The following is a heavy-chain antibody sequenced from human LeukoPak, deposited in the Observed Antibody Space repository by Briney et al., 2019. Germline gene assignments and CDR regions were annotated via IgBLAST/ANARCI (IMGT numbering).Heavy chain of an antibody. V-gene: IGHV4-34*01. CDR3: ARGRDRSKAGDL. D-gene: IGHD5-24*01. CDR1: GGYCDDYY. J-gene: IGHJ5*02. Sequence: SETLSLTCDVSGGYCDDYYCSWIRQPPGKGLEWIGEIHPHGIFYYNSSLMSRVTISIDTSKSQFSLRLTSVTAADTAFYYCARGRDRSKAGDLWGQGSLVTVSS. CDR2: IHPHGIF.